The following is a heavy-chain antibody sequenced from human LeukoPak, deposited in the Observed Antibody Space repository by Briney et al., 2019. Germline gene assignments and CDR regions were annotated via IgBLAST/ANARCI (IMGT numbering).Heavy chain of an antibody. CDR2: IYWDDDK. CDR3: ARITIFEQIFDY. J-gene: IGHJ4*02. D-gene: IGHD3-9*01. Sequence: SGPTLVKPTQTLTLTCTFSGFALTTSGVGVGWIRQPPGKALEWLALIYWDDDKRYSPPLKSRLTITKDTSKNQVVLTITNMDPVDTATYYCARITIFEQIFDYWGQGTLVTVSS. CDR1: GFALTTSGVG. V-gene: IGHV2-5*02.